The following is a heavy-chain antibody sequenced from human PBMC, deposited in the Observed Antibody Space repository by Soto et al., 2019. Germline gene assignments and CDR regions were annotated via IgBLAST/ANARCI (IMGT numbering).Heavy chain of an antibody. CDR2: IYFRGTT. CDR1: GGSISSYY. D-gene: IGHD3-22*01. CDR3: ARMNYYDTSGYPFDY. Sequence: SSETLSLTCTVSGGSISSYYWSWIRQPPGKGLEWISYIYFRGTTNYNPSLKSRNNKSADTSKNQFSLKLKSVTAADTTVYYCARMNYYDTSGYPFDYWGQGMMVTVS. V-gene: IGHV4-59*01. J-gene: IGHJ4*02.